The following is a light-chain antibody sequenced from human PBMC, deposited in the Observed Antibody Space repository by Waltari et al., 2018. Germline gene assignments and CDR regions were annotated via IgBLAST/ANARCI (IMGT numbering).Light chain of an antibody. CDR3: SSYTSSSTYV. J-gene: IGLJ1*01. CDR2: DVS. V-gene: IGLV2-14*01. CDR1: SSDVGGYNY. Sequence: QSALPQPASVSGSPGQSITISCTGTSSDVGGYNYVSWYQQHPGKAPKPRVYDVSKRPSGVSNLFSGSKSGYTASLTSSGLKAEDEADYYCSSYTSSSTYVCGTGTKVTVL.